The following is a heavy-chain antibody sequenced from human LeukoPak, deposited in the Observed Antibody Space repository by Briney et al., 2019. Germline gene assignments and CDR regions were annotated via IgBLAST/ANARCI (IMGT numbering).Heavy chain of an antibody. Sequence: SETLSLTCTVSGGSISSHYWSWIRQPPGKGLEWIGYIYYSGSTNYNPSLKSRVTISVETSKNQFSLKLSSVTAADTAVYYCARAECSSSSFPWYYYYYMDVWGKGTTVTVSS. CDR3: ARAECSSSSFPWYYYYYMDV. CDR2: IYYSGST. V-gene: IGHV4-59*11. J-gene: IGHJ6*03. CDR1: GGSISSHY. D-gene: IGHD6-6*01.